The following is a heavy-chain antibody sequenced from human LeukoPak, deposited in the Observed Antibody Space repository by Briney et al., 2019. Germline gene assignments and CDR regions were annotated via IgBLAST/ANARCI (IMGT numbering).Heavy chain of an antibody. Sequence: GESLQISCKGSGYSFSNFWIAWVRQTPGKGLEWMGVIYPGDSDVKYSPPFQGQVTISADKSISTAYLQWSSLKASDTAMYYCARLYGSGSYLNYWGQGTLVTVSS. J-gene: IGHJ4*02. CDR3: ARLYGSGSYLNY. CDR1: GYSFSNFW. D-gene: IGHD3-10*01. CDR2: IYPGDSDV. V-gene: IGHV5-51*01.